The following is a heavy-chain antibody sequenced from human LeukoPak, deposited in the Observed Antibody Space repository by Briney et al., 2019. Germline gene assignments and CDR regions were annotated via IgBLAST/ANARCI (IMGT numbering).Heavy chain of an antibody. CDR2: ISTTGSTV. CDR3: ARRQYYDSSGYYIDY. V-gene: IGHV3-48*01. CDR1: GFSFSNYN. D-gene: IGHD3-22*01. J-gene: IGHJ4*02. Sequence: PGGSLRLSCAASGFSFSNYNMNWVRQAPGKGLEWVSYISTTGSTVYYADSENGRFTISRDNAKNSLYLQMNSLRAEDTAVYYCARRQYYDSSGYYIDYWGQGTLVTVSS.